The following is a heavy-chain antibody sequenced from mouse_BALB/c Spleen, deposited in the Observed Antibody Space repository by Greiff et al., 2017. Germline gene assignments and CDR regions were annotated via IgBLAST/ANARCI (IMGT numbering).Heavy chain of an antibody. J-gene: IGHJ4*01. CDR2: IWAGGST. CDR1: GFSLTSYG. V-gene: IGHV2-9*02. Sequence: VKLMESGPGLVAPSQSLSITCTVSGFSLTSYGVHWVRQPPGKGLEWLGVIWAGGSTNYNSALMSRLSISKDNSKSQVFLKMNSLQTDDTAMYYCARERDYYGSSGDYAMDYWGQGTSVTVSS. CDR3: ARERDYYGSSGDYAMDY. D-gene: IGHD1-1*01.